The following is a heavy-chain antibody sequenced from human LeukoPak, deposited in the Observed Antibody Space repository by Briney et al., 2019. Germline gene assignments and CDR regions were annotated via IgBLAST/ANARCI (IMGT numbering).Heavy chain of an antibody. CDR2: INHSGST. Sequence: SETLSLTCAVYGRSFSGYYWSWIRQPPGKGLEWIGEINHSGSTNYNPSLKSRVTISVDTSKNQFSLKLSSVTAADTAVYYCARLSFFRGSYVFDYWGQGTLVTVSS. V-gene: IGHV4-34*01. CDR1: GRSFSGYY. J-gene: IGHJ4*02. D-gene: IGHD1-26*01. CDR3: ARLSFFRGSYVFDY.